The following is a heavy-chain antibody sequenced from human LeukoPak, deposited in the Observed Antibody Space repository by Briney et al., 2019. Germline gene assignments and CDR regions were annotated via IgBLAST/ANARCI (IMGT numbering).Heavy chain of an antibody. J-gene: IGHJ5*02. CDR2: INHSGST. V-gene: IGHV4-34*01. CDR1: GGSFSGYY. Sequence: PSETLSLTCAVYGGSFSGYYWSWIRQPPGKGLEWIGEINHSGSTNYNPSLKSRVTISVDTSKNQFSLKLSSVTAADTAVYYCARGLLYYGSGRNGIDPWGQGTLVTVSS. CDR3: ARGLLYYGSGRNGIDP. D-gene: IGHD3-10*01.